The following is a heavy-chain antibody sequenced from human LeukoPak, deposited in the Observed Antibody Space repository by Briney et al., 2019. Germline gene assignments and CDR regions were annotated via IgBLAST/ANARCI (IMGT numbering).Heavy chain of an antibody. Sequence: GGSLRLSCAVSGFSIGNHGMHWVRQAPDKGLEWVAMISHDGGAEYYGDSVKGRLTISRDNSENTLYLQMNGLRVEDTAVYYCARDWGSSGWYNWFDPWGQGTLVTVSS. V-gene: IGHV3-30*03. CDR1: GFSIGNHG. J-gene: IGHJ5*02. D-gene: IGHD3-16*01. CDR3: ARDWGSSGWYNWFDP. CDR2: ISHDGGAE.